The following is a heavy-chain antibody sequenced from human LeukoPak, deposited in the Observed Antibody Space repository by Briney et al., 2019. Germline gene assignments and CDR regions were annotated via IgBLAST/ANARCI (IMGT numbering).Heavy chain of an antibody. CDR3: AREWELLFGYFDY. D-gene: IGHD1-26*01. CDR2: ISYDGSNK. V-gene: IGHV3-30*04. CDR1: GFTFSSYA. J-gene: IGHJ4*02. Sequence: GRSLRLSCAASGFTFSSYAMHWVRQAPGKGLEWVAVISYDGSNKYYADSVKGRFTISRDNSKNTLYLQMNSLRAEDTAVYYCAREWELLFGYFDYWAREPWSPSPQ.